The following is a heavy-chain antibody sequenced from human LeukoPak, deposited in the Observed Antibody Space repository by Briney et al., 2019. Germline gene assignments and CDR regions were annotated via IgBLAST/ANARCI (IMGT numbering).Heavy chain of an antibody. CDR2: ISSSSSYI. CDR3: ARDSPGIVGATNY. J-gene: IGHJ4*02. D-gene: IGHD1-26*01. CDR1: GFTFSSYS. V-gene: IGHV3-21*01. Sequence: GGSLRLSCAASGFTFSSYSMNWVRQAPGKGLEWVSSISSSSSYIYYADSVKGRFTISIDNAKNSLYLQMNSLRAEDTPVYYCARDSPGIVGATNYWGQGSLVTVSS.